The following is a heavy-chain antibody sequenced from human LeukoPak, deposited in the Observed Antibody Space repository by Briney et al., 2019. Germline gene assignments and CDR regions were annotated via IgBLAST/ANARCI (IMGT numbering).Heavy chain of an antibody. Sequence: ASVKVSCKASGYTFTGYYMRWVRQAPGQGLEWMGWINPNSGGTNYAQKFQGRVTMTRDTSISTAYMELSRLRSDDTAVYYCARGAYDFWSGPNKNDAFDIWGQGTLVTVSS. CDR3: ARGAYDFWSGPNKNDAFDI. V-gene: IGHV1-2*02. J-gene: IGHJ3*02. D-gene: IGHD3-3*01. CDR2: INPNSGGT. CDR1: GYTFTGYY.